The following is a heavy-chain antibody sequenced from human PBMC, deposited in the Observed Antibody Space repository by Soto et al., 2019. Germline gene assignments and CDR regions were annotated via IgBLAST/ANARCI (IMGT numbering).Heavy chain of an antibody. Sequence: QVQLVQSGDEVRKPGSSVKVSCKASGYIFVNYGIAWLRQAPGQGLDWMVWISPYSGNTHYASKVQGRLTITTDTSTSTAYMDLGSLTSDDTAVYYCAMVANYVRPTPQDVWGQGTTVTVSS. D-gene: IGHD3-16*01. CDR3: AMVANYVRPTPQDV. CDR1: GYIFVNYG. J-gene: IGHJ6*02. V-gene: IGHV1-18*01. CDR2: ISPYSGNT.